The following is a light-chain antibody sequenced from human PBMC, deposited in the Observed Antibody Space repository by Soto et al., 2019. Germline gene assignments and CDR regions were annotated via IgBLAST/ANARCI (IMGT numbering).Light chain of an antibody. CDR2: KAS. J-gene: IGKJ1*01. CDR1: QSISSW. V-gene: IGKV1-5*03. CDR3: QQYKTYFRT. Sequence: DIQMTQSPSTLSASVGDRVTITCRASQSISSWLAWYQQKPGKAPKVLIYKASSLESGIPSRFSGGGSGTEFTLTISSLQPDDFATYYCQQYKTYFRTFGQGTKVEIK.